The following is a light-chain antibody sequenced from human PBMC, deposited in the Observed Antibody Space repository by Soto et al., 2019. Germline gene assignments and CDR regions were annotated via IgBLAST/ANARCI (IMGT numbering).Light chain of an antibody. CDR2: GNS. Sequence: VLTQPPSVSGAPGHRFTISCTGSSSNIGAGYDVHWYQQLPGTAPKLLIYGNSNRPSGVPDRFSGSKSGTSASLAITGLQAEDEADYYCQSYDSSLSVVFGTGTKVTVL. J-gene: IGLJ1*01. V-gene: IGLV1-40*01. CDR3: QSYDSSLSVV. CDR1: SSNIGAGYD.